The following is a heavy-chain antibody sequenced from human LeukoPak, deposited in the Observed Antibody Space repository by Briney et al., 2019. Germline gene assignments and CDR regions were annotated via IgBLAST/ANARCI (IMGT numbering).Heavy chain of an antibody. CDR1: GGTFSSYA. J-gene: IGHJ3*02. D-gene: IGHD3-10*01. CDR2: IIPIFGTA. Sequence: SVTVSCKASGGTFSSYAISWVRQAPGQGLEWMGGIIPIFGTANYAQKFQGRVTITADESTSTAYMELSSLRSEDTAVYYCARSITMVRGGTLKDAFDIWGQGTMVTVSS. V-gene: IGHV1-69*13. CDR3: ARSITMVRGGTLKDAFDI.